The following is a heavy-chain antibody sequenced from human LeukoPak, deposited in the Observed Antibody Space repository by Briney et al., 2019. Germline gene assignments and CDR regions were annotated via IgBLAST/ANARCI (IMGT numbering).Heavy chain of an antibody. J-gene: IGHJ6*03. CDR3: AKAANWESLRYYYYYMDV. CDR1: RFTFSSYG. D-gene: IGHD7-27*01. Sequence: GGSLRLSCAASRFTFSSYGMHWVRQAPGKGLEWVSGISGGGGSTYYADSVKGRFTISRDKSNKTLYLQVNSLRAEDTAVYYCAKAANWESLRYYYYYMDVWGKGTTVTVSS. V-gene: IGHV3-23*01. CDR2: ISGGGGST.